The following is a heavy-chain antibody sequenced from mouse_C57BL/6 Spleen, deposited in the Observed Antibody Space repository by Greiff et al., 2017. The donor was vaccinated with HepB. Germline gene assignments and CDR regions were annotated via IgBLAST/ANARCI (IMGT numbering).Heavy chain of an antibody. J-gene: IGHJ4*01. V-gene: IGHV6-3*01. Sequence: EVKLVESGGGLVQPGGSMKLSCVASGFTFSNYWMNWVRQSPEKGLEWVAQIRLKSDNYATHYAESVKGRFTISRDDSKSSVYLQMNNLRAEDTGIYYCTGDGYYDYAMDYWGQGTSVTVSS. CDR3: TGDGYYDYAMDY. CDR1: GFTFSNYW. CDR2: IRLKSDNYAT. D-gene: IGHD2-3*01.